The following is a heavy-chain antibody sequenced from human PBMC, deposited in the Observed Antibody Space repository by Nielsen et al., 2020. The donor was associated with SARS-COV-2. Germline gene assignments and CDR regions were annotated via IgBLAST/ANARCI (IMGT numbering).Heavy chain of an antibody. CDR1: GFTFSSYG. V-gene: IGHV3-30*03. CDR3: ARGTGTVAGTIDY. Sequence: GESLKISCAASGFTFSSYGMHWVRQAPGKGLEWVAVISLDGSQKYPADSVKGRFTISRDNAKNTLYLQMNSLRAEDTAVYYCARGTGTVAGTIDYWGQGALVTVSS. J-gene: IGHJ4*02. D-gene: IGHD6-19*01. CDR2: ISLDGSQK.